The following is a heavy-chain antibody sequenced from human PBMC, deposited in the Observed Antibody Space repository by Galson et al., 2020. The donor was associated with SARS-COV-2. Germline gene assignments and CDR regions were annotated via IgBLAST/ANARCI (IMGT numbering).Heavy chain of an antibody. Sequence: GESLKISCKGSGYSFSNHWIEWVRQMPGKGLEWMGIIYPGDSDTRYSPSFQGQVTTSADKSLNTAYLQWNSLKASDTAIYYCARRGHSGGNSAINAMDVWGQGTTVTVS. CDR1: GYSFSNHW. CDR2: IYPGDSDT. D-gene: IGHD2-21*02. J-gene: IGHJ6*02. CDR3: ARRGHSGGNSAINAMDV. V-gene: IGHV5-51*01.